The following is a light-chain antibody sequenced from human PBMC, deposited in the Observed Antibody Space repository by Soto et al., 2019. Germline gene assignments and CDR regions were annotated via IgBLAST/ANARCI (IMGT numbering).Light chain of an antibody. CDR2: WAS. CDR3: QQYFSTPYT. CDR1: QSVLYNANNKNY. J-gene: IGKJ2*01. V-gene: IGKV4-1*01. Sequence: DIVMTQFPHSLAVSLGERATINCKSSQSVLYNANNKNYLTWYQQKPGQPPKVLIYWASTRESGVPDRFSGGGSETDFTLTISSLQAEDVAVYYCQQYFSTPYTFGQETKLEIK.